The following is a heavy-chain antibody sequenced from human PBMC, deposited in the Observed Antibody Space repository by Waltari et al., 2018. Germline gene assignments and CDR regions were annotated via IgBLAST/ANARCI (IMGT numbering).Heavy chain of an antibody. V-gene: IGHV3-23*01. CDR3: AKGHYYDSSGYYYYYYYYGMDV. CDR1: GFTFSSYA. D-gene: IGHD3-22*01. CDR2: ISGSGGST. Sequence: EVQLLESGGGLVQPGGSLRLSCAASGFTFSSYAMSWVRQAPGKGLEWVSAISGSGGSTYYADSVKGRFTISRDNSKNTLYLQMNSLRAEDTAVYYCAKGHYYDSSGYYYYYYYYGMDVWGQGTTVTVSS. J-gene: IGHJ6*02.